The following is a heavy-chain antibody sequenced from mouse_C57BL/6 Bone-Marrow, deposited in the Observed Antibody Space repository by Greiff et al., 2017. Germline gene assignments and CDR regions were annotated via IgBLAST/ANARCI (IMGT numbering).Heavy chain of an antibody. CDR3: ARDTTAYAMDY. D-gene: IGHD1-2*01. CDR1: GYTFTSYW. CDR2: IDPSDSYT. V-gene: IGHV1-69*01. J-gene: IGHJ4*01. Sequence: QVQLQQPGAELVMPGASVKLSCKASGYTFTSYWMHWVKQRPGQGLEWIGEIDPSDSYTNYNQKFKGKSTLTVDKSSSTAYMQLSSLTSEASAVYYCARDTTAYAMDYWGQGTSVTVSS.